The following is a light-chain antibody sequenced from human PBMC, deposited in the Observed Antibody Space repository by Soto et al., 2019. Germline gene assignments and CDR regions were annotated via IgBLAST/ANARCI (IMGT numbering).Light chain of an antibody. CDR2: KVS. CDR1: QILVHSDGIAY. V-gene: IGKV2-30*02. Sequence: DVVVSMSPLSLPVTLGQPASISCRSNQILVHSDGIAYFSWFQQRPGRSPRRLIYKVSNRDSGVPARFSGSGSGTDVALKISRVEAEDVGVYYCMQGTHWPITFGQGTRLEIK. CDR3: MQGTHWPIT. J-gene: IGKJ5*01.